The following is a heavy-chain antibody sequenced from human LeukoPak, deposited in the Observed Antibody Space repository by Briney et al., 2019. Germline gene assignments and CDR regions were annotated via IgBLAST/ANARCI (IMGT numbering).Heavy chain of an antibody. J-gene: IGHJ6*03. CDR3: ARERTVVASYYYYYMDV. CDR2: IYTSGST. D-gene: IGHD2-15*01. V-gene: IGHV4-4*07. Sequence: RPSETLSLTCTVSGGSISSYYWSWIRQPAGKGLEWIGRIYTSGSTNYNPSLKSRVTMSVDTSKNQFSLKLSSVTAADTAVYYCARERTVVASYYYYYMDVWGKGTTVTISS. CDR1: GGSISSYY.